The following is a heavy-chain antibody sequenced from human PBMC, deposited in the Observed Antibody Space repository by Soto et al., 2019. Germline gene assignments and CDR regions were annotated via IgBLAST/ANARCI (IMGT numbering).Heavy chain of an antibody. D-gene: IGHD3-3*01. CDR3: ARVGFDFWSGYSFDY. Sequence: ASVKVSCKASGYTFTSYGISWVRQAPGQGLEWMGWVSAYNGNTNYAQKLQGRVTMTTDTSTSTAYMELRSLRSDDTAVYYCARVGFDFWSGYSFDYWGQGTLVTVSS. CDR1: GYTFTSYG. CDR2: VSAYNGNT. J-gene: IGHJ4*02. V-gene: IGHV1-18*04.